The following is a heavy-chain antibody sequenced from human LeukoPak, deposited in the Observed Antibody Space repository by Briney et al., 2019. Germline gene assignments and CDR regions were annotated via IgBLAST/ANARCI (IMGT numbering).Heavy chain of an antibody. Sequence: SETLSLTCGVYDGSFSGYYWSWIRQPPGKGLEYIGEIDQSGRTRHNPSLESRTTISVDTSKNQFSLKLTSVTAADTAVYYCARTKYSSGWYGPFDYWGQGILVTVSS. J-gene: IGHJ4*02. V-gene: IGHV4-34*04. D-gene: IGHD6-19*01. CDR2: IDQSGRT. CDR3: ARTKYSSGWYGPFDY. CDR1: DGSFSGYY.